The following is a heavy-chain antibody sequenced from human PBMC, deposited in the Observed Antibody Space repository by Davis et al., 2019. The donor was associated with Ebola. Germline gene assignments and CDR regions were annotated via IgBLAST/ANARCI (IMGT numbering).Heavy chain of an antibody. CDR2: ISSSSSYI. V-gene: IGHV3-21*01. Sequence: PGGSLRLSCAASGFTFSSYSMNWVRQAPGKGLEWVSSISSSSSYIYYADSVKGRFTISRDNAKNSLYLQMNSLRAEDTAVYYCARGEGYYYDSSDWTGWGQGTLVTVSS. D-gene: IGHD3-22*01. J-gene: IGHJ4*02. CDR3: ARGEGYYYDSSDWTG. CDR1: GFTFSSYS.